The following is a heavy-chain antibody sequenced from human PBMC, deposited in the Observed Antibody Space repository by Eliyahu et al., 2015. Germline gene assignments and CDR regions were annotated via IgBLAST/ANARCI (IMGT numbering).Heavy chain of an antibody. J-gene: IGHJ4*02. Sequence: QIQLVQSGGEVKKPGASVKVSCKASGYTFTHYGVSWVRQAPGQGLEWMGWISAYNDDTNYVPKLQGRVTFTTDTSTTTAFMELRSLRSDDTAVYYCARVATVTSGYYYFDYWGRGSQVTVSS. CDR2: ISAYNDDT. V-gene: IGHV1-18*01. CDR3: ARVATVTSGYYYFDY. CDR1: GYTFTHYG. D-gene: IGHD4-17*01.